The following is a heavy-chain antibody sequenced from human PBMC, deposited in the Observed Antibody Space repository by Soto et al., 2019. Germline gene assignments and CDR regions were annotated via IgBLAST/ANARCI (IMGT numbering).Heavy chain of an antibody. CDR3: ARVPKEHQPRYYYYYGMDV. CDR2: IYYSGST. D-gene: IGHD1-26*01. Sequence: TKTLSLTCTVSGGFISSYYWSWIRQPPGKGLEWFGYIYYSGSTNYNPSLKSRVTISVDTSKNQCCLKLSSVTAADTAVYYCARVPKEHQPRYYYYYGMDVWGQGTTVTVSS. V-gene: IGHV4-59*01. J-gene: IGHJ6*02. CDR1: GGFISSYY.